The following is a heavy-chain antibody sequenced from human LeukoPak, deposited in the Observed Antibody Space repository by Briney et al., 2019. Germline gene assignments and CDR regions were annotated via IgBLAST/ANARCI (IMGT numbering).Heavy chain of an antibody. Sequence: GGSLRLSCEASGFTFSSYGMHWVRQAPGKGLEWVAVIWYDGSNKYYADSVKGRFTISRDNSKNTLYLQMNSLRAEDTAVYYCARGSLWFGELRDWYFDLWGRGTLVTVSS. CDR3: ARGSLWFGELRDWYFDL. J-gene: IGHJ2*01. V-gene: IGHV3-33*08. CDR2: IWYDGSNK. CDR1: GFTFSSYG. D-gene: IGHD3-10*01.